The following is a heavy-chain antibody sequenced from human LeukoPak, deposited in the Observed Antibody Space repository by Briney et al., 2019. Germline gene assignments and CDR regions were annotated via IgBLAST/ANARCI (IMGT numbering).Heavy chain of an antibody. Sequence: SETLSLTCAVSGGSVRRGNYYWTWIRQPAGSGLEWIGRIYTSGTTDYNPSLRTRVTISVDASRNQFSLNLSSVTAADTAVYYCARWSGSVTARNYYYYMDVWGEGTTVTVSS. CDR3: ARWSGSVTARNYYYYMDV. V-gene: IGHV4-61*02. D-gene: IGHD6-6*01. J-gene: IGHJ6*03. CDR1: GGSVRRGNYY. CDR2: IYTSGTT.